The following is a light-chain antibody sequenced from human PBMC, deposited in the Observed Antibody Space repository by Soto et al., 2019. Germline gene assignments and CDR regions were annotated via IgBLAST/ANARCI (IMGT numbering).Light chain of an antibody. CDR3: LQDYNYPLT. CDR2: AAS. J-gene: IGKJ1*01. Sequence: AIRMTQSPSSLSASTGDRVTITCRASQGISSYLAWYQQKPGKAPKLLIYAASTLQSGVPSRFSGSGSGTDFTLTISCLQSEDFATYYCLQDYNYPLTFGQGTRWIS. CDR1: QGISSY. V-gene: IGKV1-8*01.